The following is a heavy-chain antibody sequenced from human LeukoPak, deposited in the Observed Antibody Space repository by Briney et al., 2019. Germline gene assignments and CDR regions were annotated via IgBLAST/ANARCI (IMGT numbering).Heavy chain of an antibody. Sequence: SETLSLTCTVSGGPISSYYWSWIRQPPGKGLEWIGYIYTSGSTNYNPSLKSRVTISVDTSKNQFSLKLSSVTAADTAVYYCARHASDCSSTSCQPYYYYYYMDVCGKGTTVTVSS. CDR2: IYTSGST. V-gene: IGHV4-4*09. J-gene: IGHJ6*03. D-gene: IGHD2-2*01. CDR1: GGPISSYY. CDR3: ARHASDCSSTSCQPYYYYYYMDV.